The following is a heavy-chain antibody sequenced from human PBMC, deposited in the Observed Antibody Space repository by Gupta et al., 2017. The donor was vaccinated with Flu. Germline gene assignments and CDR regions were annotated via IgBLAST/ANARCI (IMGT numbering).Heavy chain of an antibody. CDR2: ISYDGSIQ. J-gene: IGHJ5*02. V-gene: IGHV3-30*03. CDR3: ARAPADDGDSSNWFDP. CDR1: GFIFGDYG. D-gene: IGHD2-21*01. Sequence: QVQLVESGGGVVHPGKSLRLSCVASGFIFGDYGIHWVRQAPGKGLEWVAVISYDGSIQYYADSVKGRFTTSRDNSNNTLFLHMNSLRSEDTAVYFCARAPADDGDSSNWFDPWGQGTLVIVSS.